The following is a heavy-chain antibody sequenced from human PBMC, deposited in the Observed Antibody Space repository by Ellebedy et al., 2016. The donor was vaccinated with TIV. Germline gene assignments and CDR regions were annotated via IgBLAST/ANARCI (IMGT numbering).Heavy chain of an antibody. CDR3: SRTLRERYFDL. CDR1: GGSLSAYY. D-gene: IGHD1-26*01. J-gene: IGHJ2*01. Sequence: SETLSLTCAVYGGSLSAYYWSWIRQSPGKGLEWIGETNRVGSTYYNPSLKGRLTISVDTSKNQLSLNLSSVTAADTAVYYCSRTLRERYFDLWGRGTLVTVSS. V-gene: IGHV4-34*01. CDR2: TNRVGST.